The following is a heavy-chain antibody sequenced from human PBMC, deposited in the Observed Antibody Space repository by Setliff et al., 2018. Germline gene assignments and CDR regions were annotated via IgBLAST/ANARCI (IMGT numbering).Heavy chain of an antibody. CDR1: GYTFTSYA. V-gene: IGHV1-3*01. D-gene: IGHD3-22*01. CDR2: INAGNGNT. J-gene: IGHJ4*02. Sequence: ASVKVSCKASGYTFTSYAMHWVRQAPGQRLEWMGWINAGNGNTKYSQKSQGRVTITRDTSASTAYMELSSLRSEDTAVYYCAREYYYDSSGYSYYFDYWGQGTLVTVSS. CDR3: AREYYYDSSGYSYYFDY.